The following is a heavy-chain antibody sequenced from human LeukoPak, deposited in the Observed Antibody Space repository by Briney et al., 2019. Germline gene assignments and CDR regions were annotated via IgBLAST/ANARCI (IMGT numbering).Heavy chain of an antibody. CDR1: NYSINSGYY. Sequence: SETLSLTCAVSNYSINSGYYWGWIRQPPGKGLEWIGSTYTGGSSYFSSSLKSRVTISVDTSKNQFSLDLRSVTAADTAVYYCARHARQTPDFWSAPLFDPWGQGTLVTVSS. CDR3: ARHARQTPDFWSAPLFDP. V-gene: IGHV4-38-2*01. D-gene: IGHD3-3*01. CDR2: TYTGGSS. J-gene: IGHJ5*02.